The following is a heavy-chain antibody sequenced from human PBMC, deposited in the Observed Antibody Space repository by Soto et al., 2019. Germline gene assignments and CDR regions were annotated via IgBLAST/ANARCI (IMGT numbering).Heavy chain of an antibody. CDR2: LAPFKGKT. D-gene: IGHD6-6*01. CDR3: AREGGSSTYYPLELDY. J-gene: IGHJ4*02. Sequence: QVQLVQSGPEEKRPGASVKVSCKASGYIFNHYGINWVRQAPGQGLEWVGWLAPFKGKTSSLPSLQARISMTIDTSGTTAYLEVRGLTSDDTGVYFCAREGGSSTYYPLELDYWGQGTLITVSS. CDR1: GYIFNHYG. V-gene: IGHV1-18*04.